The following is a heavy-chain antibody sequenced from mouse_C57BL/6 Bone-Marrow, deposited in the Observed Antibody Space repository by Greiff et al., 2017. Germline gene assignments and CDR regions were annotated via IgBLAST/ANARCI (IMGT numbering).Heavy chain of an antibody. CDR1: GYTFTDYY. Sequence: EVQLQQSGPELVKPGASVKISCKASGYTFTDYYMNWVKQSHGKSLEWIGDINPNNGGTSYNQKFKGKATLTVDKSSSTAYMELRSLTSEDSAVYYCASTMVTTYYWGQGTTLTVSS. D-gene: IGHD2-2*01. J-gene: IGHJ2*01. CDR3: ASTMVTTYY. CDR2: INPNNGGT. V-gene: IGHV1-26*01.